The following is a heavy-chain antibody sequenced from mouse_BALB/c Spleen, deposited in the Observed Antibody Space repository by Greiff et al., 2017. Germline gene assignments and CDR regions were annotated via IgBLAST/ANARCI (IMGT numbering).Heavy chain of an antibody. CDR1: GYTFTSYN. Sequence: QVQLKQPGAELVKPGASVKMSCKASGYTFTSYNMHWVKQTPGQGLEWIGAIYPGNGDTSYNQKFKGKATLTADKSSSTAYMQLSSLTSEDSAVYYCASGNSYAMDYWGQGTSVTVSS. J-gene: IGHJ4*01. D-gene: IGHD2-1*01. V-gene: IGHV1-12*01. CDR3: ASGNSYAMDY. CDR2: IYPGNGDT.